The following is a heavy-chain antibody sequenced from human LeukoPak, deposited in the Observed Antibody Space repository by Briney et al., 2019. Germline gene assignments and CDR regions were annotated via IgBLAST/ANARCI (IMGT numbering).Heavy chain of an antibody. Sequence: GGSRRLSCAASGFTFRSYALSWFRQAPGRGLEWVSAISGSGGSTYYADSVKGRFTISRDNSKNTLYLQMNSLRAEDTAVYYCATPAGNFDYWGQGTLVTVSS. CDR1: GFTFRSYA. CDR3: ATPAGNFDY. D-gene: IGHD6-13*01. CDR2: ISGSGGST. V-gene: IGHV3-23*01. J-gene: IGHJ4*02.